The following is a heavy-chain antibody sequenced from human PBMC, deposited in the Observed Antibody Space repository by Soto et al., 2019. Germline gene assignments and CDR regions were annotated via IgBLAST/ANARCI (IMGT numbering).Heavy chain of an antibody. D-gene: IGHD6-13*01. CDR2: IIPILGIA. Sequence: ASVKVSCKASGGTFSSYTSSWVRQAPGQGLEWMGRIIPILGIANYAQKFQGRVTITADKSTSTAYMELSSLRSKDTAVYYCARRGSSSWYGYWGQGTLVTVSS. CDR1: GGTFSSYT. J-gene: IGHJ4*02. CDR3: ARRGSSSWYGY. V-gene: IGHV1-69*02.